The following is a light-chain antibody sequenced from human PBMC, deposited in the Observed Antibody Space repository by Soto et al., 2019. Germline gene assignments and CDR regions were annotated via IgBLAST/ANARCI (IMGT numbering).Light chain of an antibody. CDR1: QSVNTY. J-gene: IGKJ4*01. Sequence: EIVLTQSPATLSLSPGERATLSCRASQSVNTYLAWYQQKPGQAPRLLIYDASNRATGIPARFSGSGSGTDFTLTISRLEPEDFAVYYCQQYGSSPLTFGRGTKVDIK. V-gene: IGKV3-11*01. CDR2: DAS. CDR3: QQYGSSPLT.